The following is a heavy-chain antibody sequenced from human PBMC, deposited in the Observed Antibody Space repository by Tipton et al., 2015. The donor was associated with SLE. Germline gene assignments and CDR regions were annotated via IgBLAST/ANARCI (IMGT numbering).Heavy chain of an antibody. CDR1: GASVSGHY. V-gene: IGHV4-59*02. J-gene: IGHJ4*01. CDR2: IYYTGST. CDR3: ATHPRSYSSGWSYYFDY. D-gene: IGHD6-19*01. Sequence: LRLSCTVSGASVSGHYWNWIRQPPGKGLEYIRYIYYTGSTNYNPSLKSRVTISVDTSKNQFSLRLSSVTAADTAVYYCATHPRSYSSGWSYYFDYWGQGALVTVSS.